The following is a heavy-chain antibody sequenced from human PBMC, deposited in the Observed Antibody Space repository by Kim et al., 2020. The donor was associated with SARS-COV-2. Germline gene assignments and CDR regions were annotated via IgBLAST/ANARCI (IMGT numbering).Heavy chain of an antibody. CDR3: AREGPRNYYDSSGYDY. V-gene: IGHV4-34*01. D-gene: IGHD3-22*01. Sequence: SETLSLTCAVYGGSFSGYYWSWIRQPPGKGLEWIGEINHSGSTNYNPSLKSRVTISVDTSKNQFSLKLSSVTAADTAVYYCAREGPRNYYDSSGYDYWGQGTLVTVSS. J-gene: IGHJ4*02. CDR2: INHSGST. CDR1: GGSFSGYY.